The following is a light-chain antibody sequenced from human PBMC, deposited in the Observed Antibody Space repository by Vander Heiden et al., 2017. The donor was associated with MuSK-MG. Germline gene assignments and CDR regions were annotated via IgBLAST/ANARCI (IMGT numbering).Light chain of an antibody. V-gene: IGLV3-19*01. CDR1: SLRSYY. CDR2: GKN. Sequence: SSELTQDPAVSVALGQTVRITCQGDSLRSYYASWYQQKPGQAPVLVSYGKNNRPSGIPDRFSGSSSGNTASSTITGAQAEDEADYYCNYRDSSGNRVFGGGTKMTVL. J-gene: IGLJ3*02. CDR3: NYRDSSGNRV.